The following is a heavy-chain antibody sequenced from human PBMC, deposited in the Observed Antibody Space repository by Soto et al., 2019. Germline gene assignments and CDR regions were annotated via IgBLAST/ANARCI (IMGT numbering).Heavy chain of an antibody. CDR3: AKVLRPFTPYYYYGMDV. V-gene: IGHV3-23*01. Sequence: EVQLLESGGGLVQPGGSLRLSCAASGFTFSSYAMSWVRQAPGKGLEWVSAISGSGGSTYYADSVKGRFTISRDTSKNTLYLQMNSLRAEDTAVYYCAKVLRPFTPYYYYGMDVWGQGTTVTVSS. CDR1: GFTFSSYA. J-gene: IGHJ6*02. CDR2: ISGSGGST. D-gene: IGHD3-3*01.